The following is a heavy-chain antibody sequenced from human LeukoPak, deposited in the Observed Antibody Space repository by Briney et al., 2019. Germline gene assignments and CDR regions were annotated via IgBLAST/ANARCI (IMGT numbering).Heavy chain of an antibody. CDR1: GFTVSSNY. Sequence: GGSLRLSCAASGFTVSSNYMSWVRQAPGKGLEWVSVIYSGGSTYYADSVKGRFTISRDNSKNTLYLQMNSLRAEDTAVYYCARVGSSWYSYYFYYWGQGTLVTVSS. CDR3: ARVGSSWYSYYFYY. D-gene: IGHD6-13*01. J-gene: IGHJ4*02. CDR2: IYSGGST. V-gene: IGHV3-66*01.